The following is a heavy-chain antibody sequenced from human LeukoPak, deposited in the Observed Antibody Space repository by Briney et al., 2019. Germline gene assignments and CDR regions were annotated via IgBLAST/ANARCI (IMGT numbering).Heavy chain of an antibody. CDR2: IYPGNSHI. J-gene: IGHJ5*02. Sequence: GESLKISCKGSGYSFSSYWIGWVRQMPGKGLEWVGIIYPGNSHIRYSPSFQGQVTISADKSISTAYLQWSSLKVSDTAIYYCARHGEDSYDFLCDYPNNWFDPWGQGTLVTVSS. CDR3: ARHGEDSYDFLCDYPNNWFDP. D-gene: IGHD3-3*01. CDR1: GYSFSSYW. V-gene: IGHV5-51*01.